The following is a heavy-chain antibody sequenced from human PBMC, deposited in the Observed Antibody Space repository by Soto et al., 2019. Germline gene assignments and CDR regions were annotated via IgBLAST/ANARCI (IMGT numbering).Heavy chain of an antibody. V-gene: IGHV3-33*08. J-gene: IGHJ4*02. Sequence: PGESLRLAYAASGFPFSSYGMHSVRQAPGKGLEWVAVIWYDGSNKYYADSVKGRFTISRDNSKNTLYLQMNSLRAEDTAVYYCASGEGPNYYDSSGYCDYWGQGTLVTVSS. CDR1: GFPFSSYG. CDR2: IWYDGSNK. CDR3: ASGEGPNYYDSSGYCDY. D-gene: IGHD3-22*01.